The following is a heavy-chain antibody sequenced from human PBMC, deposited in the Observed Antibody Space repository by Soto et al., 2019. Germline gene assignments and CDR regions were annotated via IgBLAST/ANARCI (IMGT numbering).Heavy chain of an antibody. V-gene: IGHV1-24*01. J-gene: IGHJ4*02. CDR1: GYALTVLF. CDR2: FDPDFGAT. Sequence: ASVKVYCKGSGYALTVLFIRWVRKAPGKGLEWMGGFDPDFGATIYAQKFQGRVTMTADESMTTAYMELSGLRSEDTAVYYCARGPDYAGYFDYLGQGTLVTVSS. D-gene: IGHD4-17*01. CDR3: ARGPDYAGYFDY.